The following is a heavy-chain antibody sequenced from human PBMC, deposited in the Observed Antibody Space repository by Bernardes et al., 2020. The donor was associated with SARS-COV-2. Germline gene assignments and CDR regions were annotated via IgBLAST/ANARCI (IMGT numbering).Heavy chain of an antibody. V-gene: IGHV4-4*07. CDR3: ERDTEAIVTTTERIDP. J-gene: IGHJ5*02. CDR1: GGSISSSY. Sequence: SETLSLTCTVSGGSISSSYWSWIRQPPGPGLAWIWRVYTSGSTSYNPSLKSRVTMSVDTSKNQFSLKLNSVDATATAVYYCERDTEAIVTTTERIDPWGQATRVNVSS. D-gene: IGHD5-12*01. CDR2: VYTSGST.